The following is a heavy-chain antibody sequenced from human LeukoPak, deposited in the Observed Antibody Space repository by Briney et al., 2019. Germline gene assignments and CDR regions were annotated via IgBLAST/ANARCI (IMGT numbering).Heavy chain of an antibody. D-gene: IGHD3-22*01. CDR2: IYYSGNT. CDR1: GGSFSGYN. Sequence: PSETLSLTCAVYGGSFSGYNWSWIRQPPGKRLEWIGSIYYSGNTYYSPSLMSRVTISVDTSKNQFSLNLNSVTAADTAVYYCARAPHFFDTSGSRYYFDYWGQGALVTVSS. V-gene: IGHV4-34*01. J-gene: IGHJ4*02. CDR3: ARAPHFFDTSGSRYYFDY.